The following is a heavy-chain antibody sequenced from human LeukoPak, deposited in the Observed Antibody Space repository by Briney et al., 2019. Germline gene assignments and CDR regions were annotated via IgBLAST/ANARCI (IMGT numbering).Heavy chain of an antibody. CDR1: GGSISSYY. V-gene: IGHV4-59*01. CDR2: IYYSGST. CDR3: AREYYGSGSYVIDY. J-gene: IGHJ4*02. D-gene: IGHD3-10*01. Sequence: KPSETLSLTCTVSGGSISSYYWSWIRQPPGKGLEWIGYIYYSGSTNYNPSLKSRDTISADTSKNQFSLKLSSVTAADTAVYYCAREYYGSGSYVIDYWGQGTLVTVSS.